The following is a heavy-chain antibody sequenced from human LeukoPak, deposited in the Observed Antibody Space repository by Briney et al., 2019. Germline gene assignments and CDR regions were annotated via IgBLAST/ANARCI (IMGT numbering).Heavy chain of an antibody. CDR3: ARDLYDSSGYHR. D-gene: IGHD3-22*01. CDR2: IKQDGSEK. Sequence: PGGSLRLSCAASGFTFSSYTMSWVRQAPGKGLEWVANIKQDGSEKYYVDSVKGRFTISRDNAKNSLYLQMSNLRAEDTAVYYCARDLYDSSGYHRWGQGTLVTVSS. CDR1: GFTFSSYT. J-gene: IGHJ4*02. V-gene: IGHV3-7*03.